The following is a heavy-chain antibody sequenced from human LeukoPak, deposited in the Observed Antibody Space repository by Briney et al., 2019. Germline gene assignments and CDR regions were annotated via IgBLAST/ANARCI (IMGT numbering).Heavy chain of an antibody. CDR3: AKDREWWEILLSVRSGFDY. CDR1: GFTFSSYA. Sequence: GGSLRLSCAASGFTFSSYAMSWVRQAPGKGLEWVSAISGSGGSTYYADSVKGRFTISRDNSKNTLYLQMNSLRAEDTAVYYCAKDREWWEILLSVRSGFDYWGQGTLVTVSS. CDR2: ISGSGGST. D-gene: IGHD1-26*01. V-gene: IGHV3-23*01. J-gene: IGHJ4*02.